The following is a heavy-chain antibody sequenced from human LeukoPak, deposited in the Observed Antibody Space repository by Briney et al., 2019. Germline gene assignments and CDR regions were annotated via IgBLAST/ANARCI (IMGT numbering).Heavy chain of an antibody. J-gene: IGHJ4*02. Sequence: PGGSLRLSCAASGFTFSDHYMDWVRQAPGKGLEWVSYISSSSSTIYYADSVKGRFTISRDNAKNSLYLQMNSLRDEDTAVYYCARDSQSGIVVVPAADLDYWGQGTLVTVSS. CDR2: ISSSSSTI. CDR1: GFTFSDHY. CDR3: ARDSQSGIVVVPAADLDY. V-gene: IGHV3-48*02. D-gene: IGHD2-2*01.